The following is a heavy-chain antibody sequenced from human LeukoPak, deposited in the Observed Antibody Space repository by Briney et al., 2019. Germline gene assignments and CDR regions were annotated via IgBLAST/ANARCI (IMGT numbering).Heavy chain of an antibody. J-gene: IGHJ4*02. CDR3: ARGSIAVAGSHFDY. V-gene: IGHV4-38-2*02. D-gene: IGHD6-19*01. CDR2: IYHSGST. CDR1: GYSISSGYY. Sequence: SETLSLTCTVSGYSISSGYYWGWIRQPPGKGLEWIGSIYHSGSTYYNPSLKSRVTISVDRSKNQFSLKLSSVTAADTAVYYCARGSIAVAGSHFDYWGQGTLVTVSS.